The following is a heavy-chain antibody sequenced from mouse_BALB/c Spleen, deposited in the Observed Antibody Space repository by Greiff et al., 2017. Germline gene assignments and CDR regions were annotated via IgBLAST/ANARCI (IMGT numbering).Heavy chain of an antibody. D-gene: IGHD2-4*01. CDR3: TRDDYYFDY. CDR2: ISSGGIYT. Sequence: EVKLMESGGGLVKPGGSLKLSCAASGFTFSSYTMSWVRQTPEKRLEWVATISSGGIYTYYPDSVKGRFTISRDNAKNTLYLQMSSLKSEDTAMYYCTRDDYYFDYWGQGTTLTVSS. V-gene: IGHV5-6-4*01. J-gene: IGHJ2*01. CDR1: GFTFSSYT.